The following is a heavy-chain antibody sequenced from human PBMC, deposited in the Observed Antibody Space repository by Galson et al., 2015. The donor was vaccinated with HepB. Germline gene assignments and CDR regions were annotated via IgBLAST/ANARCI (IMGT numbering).Heavy chain of an antibody. CDR2: ISTGGGTT. J-gene: IGHJ4*02. Sequence: SLRLSCAASGFTFSNYAMTWVRQAPGKGLEWVSTISTGGGTTYYADSVKGRFTISRDNSKNTLYLQMNSLRAEDTAVYNCAKHQVTGPTRYFDFWGQGTLVTVSS. CDR1: GFTFSNYA. CDR3: AKHQVTGPTRYFDF. V-gene: IGHV3-23*01. D-gene: IGHD1-7*01.